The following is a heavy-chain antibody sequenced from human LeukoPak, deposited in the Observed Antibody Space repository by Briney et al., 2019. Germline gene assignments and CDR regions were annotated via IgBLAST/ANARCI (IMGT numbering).Heavy chain of an antibody. J-gene: IGHJ4*02. CDR3: ARGVIVVPTAVLTL. Sequence: SVKVSFKASGGTFSNYAINWVRQAPGQGLEWMGGIIPEFGTENYAQKFQGRVTITADESTNTAYMELSRLRSEDTAVYYCARGVIVVPTAVLTLWGQGTLVTVSS. CDR1: GGTFSNYA. CDR2: IIPEFGTE. V-gene: IGHV1-69*01. D-gene: IGHD2-2*01.